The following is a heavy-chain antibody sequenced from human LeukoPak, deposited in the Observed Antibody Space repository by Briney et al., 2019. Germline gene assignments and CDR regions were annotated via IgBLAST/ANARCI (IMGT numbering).Heavy chain of an antibody. Sequence: PGGSLRLSCAASGFTFSSYSMNWVRQAPGKGLEWVSYISSSGSIIYYADSVKGRFTISRDNAKNSLYLQMNSLRGEDTGVYYCARGSRRNPRRDYFDYWRQGTLVTVST. CDR3: ARGSRRNPRRDYFDY. V-gene: IGHV3-48*04. CDR1: GFTFSSYS. CDR2: ISSSGSII. D-gene: IGHD6-6*01. J-gene: IGHJ4*02.